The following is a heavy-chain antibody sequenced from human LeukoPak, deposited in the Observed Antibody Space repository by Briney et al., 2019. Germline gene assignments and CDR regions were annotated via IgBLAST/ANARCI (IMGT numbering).Heavy chain of an antibody. D-gene: IGHD2-2*01. J-gene: IGHJ4*02. Sequence: PGGSLRLSCAASGFTFSDSYMTWIRQAPGKGLEWVANIKQDGSEKYYVDSVKGRFTISRDNAKNSLYLQMNSLRAEDTAVYYCATPRSSSFDYWGQGTLVTVSS. V-gene: IGHV3-7*01. CDR1: GFTFSDSY. CDR3: ATPRSSSFDY. CDR2: IKQDGSEK.